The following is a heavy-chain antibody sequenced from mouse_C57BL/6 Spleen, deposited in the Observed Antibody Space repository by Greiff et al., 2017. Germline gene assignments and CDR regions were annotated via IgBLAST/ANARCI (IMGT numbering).Heavy chain of an antibody. CDR2: INYDGSST. Sequence: EVKLMESEGGLVQPGSSMKLSCTASGFTFSDYYMAWVRQVPEKGLEWVANINYDGSSTYYLDSLKSRFIISRDNAKNILYLQMSSLKSEDTATYYCARRGSSYVWYFDVWGTGTTVTVSS. V-gene: IGHV5-16*02. CDR3: ARRGSSYVWYFDV. CDR1: GFTFSDYY. J-gene: IGHJ1*03. D-gene: IGHD1-1*01.